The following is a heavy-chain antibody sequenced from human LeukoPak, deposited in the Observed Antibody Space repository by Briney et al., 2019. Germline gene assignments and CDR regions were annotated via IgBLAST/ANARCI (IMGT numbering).Heavy chain of an antibody. CDR1: GYSFSSYA. J-gene: IGHJ4*01. Sequence: GRSLRLSCAASGYSFSSYAIHWVRQAPGKGPEWVAVISYDGSYKFYADSVKGRFTISRDNSKNTLYLQMNSLRAEDTAVYYCARDSPRSNTPGISLLRGDYWGHGTLVTVSS. D-gene: IGHD3-10*01. CDR3: ARDSPRSNTPGISLLRGDY. CDR2: ISYDGSYK. V-gene: IGHV3-30*04.